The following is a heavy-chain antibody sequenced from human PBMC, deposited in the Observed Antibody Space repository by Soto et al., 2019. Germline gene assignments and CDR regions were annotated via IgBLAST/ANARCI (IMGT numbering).Heavy chain of an antibody. CDR1: GGTFSSYA. Sequence: ASVKVSCKASGGTFSSYAISWVRQAPGQGLEWMGGIIPIFGTANYAQKFQGRVTITADESTSTAYMELSSLRSEDTAVYYCARGDDRYCISTSCYYYYGMDVWGQGTTVTVSS. J-gene: IGHJ6*02. V-gene: IGHV1-69*13. CDR2: IIPIFGTA. D-gene: IGHD2-2*01. CDR3: ARGDDRYCISTSCYYYYGMDV.